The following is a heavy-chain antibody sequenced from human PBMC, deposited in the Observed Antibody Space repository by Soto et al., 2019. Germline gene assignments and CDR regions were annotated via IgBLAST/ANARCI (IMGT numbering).Heavy chain of an antibody. CDR1: GFAFNDSA. CDR2: VRSKSNNYAT. CDR3: TNNFV. V-gene: IGHV3-73*01. J-gene: IGHJ4*02. Sequence: DVQVVQSGGGLVQPGGSLKLSCAASGFAFNDSAMHWVRQASGKGLEWVARVRSKSNNYATAYPASVKGRFIVSRDDSMGTTSLQMNSLKLEDTAIYYCTNNFVWGQGVLVTVS. D-gene: IGHD2-15*01.